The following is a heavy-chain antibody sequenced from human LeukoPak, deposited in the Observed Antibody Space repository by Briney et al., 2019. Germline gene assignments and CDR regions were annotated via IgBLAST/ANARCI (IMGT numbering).Heavy chain of an antibody. CDR2: ISYDGSSK. Sequence: GGSLRLSCAASGFTFSSSTIHRVRQAPGKGLEWVTLISYDGSSKYYAGSVKGRFTISRDNSKNTLYLQMNSLRAEDTAVYYCASSDCSGGPCPLDYWGQGTLVIVSS. V-gene: IGHV3-30*04. D-gene: IGHD2-15*01. CDR1: GFTFSSST. J-gene: IGHJ4*02. CDR3: ASSDCSGGPCPLDY.